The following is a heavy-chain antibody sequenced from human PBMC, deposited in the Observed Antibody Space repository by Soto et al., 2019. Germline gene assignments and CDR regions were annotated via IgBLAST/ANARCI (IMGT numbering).Heavy chain of an antibody. CDR1: GFTFPDYG. D-gene: IGHD4-17*01. CDR2: IRSRPYGGTT. CDR3: AKKFDYGDYPFYFDY. J-gene: IGHJ4*02. Sequence: EVQLAESGGGLIQPGRSLRLSCTPSGFTFPDYGVSWFRQAPGKGLEWLGFIRSRPYGGTTEYAASVEGRFTISRDNSEGIAYLQMNSLKTEDTAVYYCAKKFDYGDYPFYFDYWGQGTLVTVSS. V-gene: IGHV3-49*03.